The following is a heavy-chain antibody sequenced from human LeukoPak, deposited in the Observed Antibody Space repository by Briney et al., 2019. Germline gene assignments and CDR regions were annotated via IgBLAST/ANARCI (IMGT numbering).Heavy chain of an antibody. CDR2: IYYSGST. V-gene: IGHV4-59*01. D-gene: IGHD3-10*01. CDR3: ARDYYGSGVRYYMDV. J-gene: IGHJ6*03. Sequence: SETLSLTCTVSGGSISSYYWSWIRQPPGKALEWIGYIYYSGSTNYNPSLKSRVTISVDTSRNQFSLKLSSVTAADTAVYYCARDYYGSGVRYYMDVWGKGTTVTISS. CDR1: GGSISSYY.